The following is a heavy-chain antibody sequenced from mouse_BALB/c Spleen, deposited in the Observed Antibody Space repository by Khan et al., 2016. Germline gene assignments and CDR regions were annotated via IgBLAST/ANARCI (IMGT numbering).Heavy chain of an antibody. J-gene: IGHJ3*01. D-gene: IGHD1-1*01. CDR2: IYPSDSYT. CDR1: GYTITSYW. V-gene: IGHV1-69*02. CDR3: TSGSSPWFAY. Sequence: QVQLQQPGAELVRPGASVKLSCKASGYTITSYWINWVKQRPGQGLECIGNIYPSDSYTNYNQKFKDKATLTVDKSSSTAYMQLSSPTSEDSAVYYCTSGSSPWFAYWGQGTLVTVSA.